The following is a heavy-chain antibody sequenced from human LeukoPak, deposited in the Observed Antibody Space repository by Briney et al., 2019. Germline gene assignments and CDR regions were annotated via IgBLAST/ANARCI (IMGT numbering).Heavy chain of an antibody. CDR2: VYDNGYT. CDR3: ARVPAVVPAAPLAFDI. CDR1: GGSIDNHF. Sequence: SETLSLTCTVSGGSIDNHFWNWIRQSPGKGLEWIGSVYDNGYTRQSPSLESRVTISIDASRKQFSLELRSMTAADTGVYYCARVPAVVPAAPLAFDIWGQGTMVTVSS. J-gene: IGHJ3*02. D-gene: IGHD2-2*01. V-gene: IGHV4-59*11.